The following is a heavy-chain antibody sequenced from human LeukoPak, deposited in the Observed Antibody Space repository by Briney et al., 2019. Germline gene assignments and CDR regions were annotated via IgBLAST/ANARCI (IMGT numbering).Heavy chain of an antibody. CDR2: IYYGRTT. D-gene: IGHD5-12*01. CDR3: VRHDGRGGATMGALDS. Sequence: SSETLSLTCTVSAGSISSSGHHWGWIRQSPGKGLEWIGSIYYGRTTYYNPSLNSRVTISVVTSKNQFSLQLNSVTAADTAVYYCVRHDGRGGATMGALDSWGQGSLVTVSS. V-gene: IGHV4-39*01. J-gene: IGHJ4*02. CDR1: AGSISSSGHH.